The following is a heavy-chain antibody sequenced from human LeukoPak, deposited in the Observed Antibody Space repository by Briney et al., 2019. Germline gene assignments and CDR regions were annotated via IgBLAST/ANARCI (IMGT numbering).Heavy chain of an antibody. Sequence: ASETLSLTCTVSGGSISSGDYYWSWIRQPPGKGLEWIGYIYYSGSTYYNPSLKSRITISVDTSKNRFSLKLSSVTAADTAVYYCARVPFGVVIYFDYWGQGTLATVSS. D-gene: IGHD3-3*01. CDR1: GGSISSGDYY. CDR3: ARVPFGVVIYFDY. CDR2: IYYSGST. V-gene: IGHV4-30-4*08. J-gene: IGHJ4*02.